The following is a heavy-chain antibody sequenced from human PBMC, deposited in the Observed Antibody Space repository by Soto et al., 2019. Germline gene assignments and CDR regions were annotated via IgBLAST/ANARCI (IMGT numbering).Heavy chain of an antibody. CDR2: INYSGNT. CDR1: GGSFSGYY. V-gene: IGHV4-34*01. D-gene: IGHD3-10*01. CDR3: ARHNYGSGSTYFDY. J-gene: IGHJ4*02. Sequence: SETLSLTCAVYGGSFSGYYWSWIRQPPGKGLEWLGDINYSGNTNYNPSLKSLLTISIDTSKNQFSLKLNSMTAADTAVYYCARHNYGSGSTYFDYWGQGTLVTVS.